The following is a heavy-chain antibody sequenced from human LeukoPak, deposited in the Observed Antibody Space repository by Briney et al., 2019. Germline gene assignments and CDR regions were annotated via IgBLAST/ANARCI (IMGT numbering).Heavy chain of an antibody. CDR3: ARDRGPKNCSGGSCYFVY. D-gene: IGHD2-15*01. J-gene: IGHJ4*02. V-gene: IGHV1-2*02. CDR1: GYTFTGYY. Sequence: GASVKVSCKASGYTFTGYYMHWVRQAPGQGLEWMGWINPNSGGTNYAQKFQGRVTMTRDTSISTAYMELSRLRSDDTAVYYCARDRGPKNCSGGSCYFVYWGQGTLVTVSS. CDR2: INPNSGGT.